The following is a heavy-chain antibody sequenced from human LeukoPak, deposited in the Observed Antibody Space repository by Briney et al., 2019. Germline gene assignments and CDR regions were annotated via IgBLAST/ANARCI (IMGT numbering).Heavy chain of an antibody. Sequence: SHTLSLTCAISRHHVSINSAAWNWIRQTPSRGLEWLGRAYYSTKWYNDYAISVQNRITINPDTSKNQLSLQLNSVTPDDTAVYYCARYGSGTRYLDVWGRGTLVTVSS. CDR3: ARYGSGTRYLDV. V-gene: IGHV6-1*01. CDR2: AYYSTKWYN. D-gene: IGHD3-10*01. J-gene: IGHJ2*01. CDR1: RHHVSINSAA.